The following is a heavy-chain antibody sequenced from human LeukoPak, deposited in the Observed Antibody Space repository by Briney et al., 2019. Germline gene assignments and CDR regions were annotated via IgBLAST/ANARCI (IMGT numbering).Heavy chain of an antibody. Sequence: PGGSLRLSCAASGFTFSGSAMYWVRQASGKGLGWVGRIRSKANNYATAYAASMKGRFTISRDDSKNTAFLQMNSLKTEDTAVYYCTTLVEPELGIPTDYWGQGTLVTVSS. J-gene: IGHJ4*02. V-gene: IGHV3-73*01. CDR3: TTLVEPELGIPTDY. CDR1: GFTFSGSA. D-gene: IGHD6-13*01. CDR2: IRSKANNYAT.